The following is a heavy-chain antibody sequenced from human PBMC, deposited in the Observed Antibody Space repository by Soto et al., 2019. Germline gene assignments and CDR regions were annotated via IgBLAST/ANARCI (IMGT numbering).Heavy chain of an antibody. J-gene: IGHJ6*02. CDR2: ISYYGSNK. CDR3: AKDLGSGKPYYYYAMDV. Sequence: GTLWVSCAGPGLILSRYGMDWVRQAPGKGLEWVAVISYYGSNKYYAESVKGRFNISRDKSENTLYLQMNSLRAEDTAVYYCAKDLGSGKPYYYYAMDVWGQGTTVTVSS. D-gene: IGHD3-10*01. CDR1: GLILSRYG. V-gene: IGHV3-30*18.